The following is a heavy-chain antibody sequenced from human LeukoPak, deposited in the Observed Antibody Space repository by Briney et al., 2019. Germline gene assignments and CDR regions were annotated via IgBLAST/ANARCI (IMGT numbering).Heavy chain of an antibody. Sequence: SETLSLTCTVSGGSISSYYWSWIRQPPGKGLEWIGYIYYSGSSNYNPSLKSRVTISVDTSKNQFSLKLSSVTAADTAVYYCARDQGGLDYRGQGTLVTVSS. J-gene: IGHJ4*02. CDR3: ARDQGGLDY. V-gene: IGHV4-59*01. CDR1: GGSISSYY. CDR2: IYYSGSS.